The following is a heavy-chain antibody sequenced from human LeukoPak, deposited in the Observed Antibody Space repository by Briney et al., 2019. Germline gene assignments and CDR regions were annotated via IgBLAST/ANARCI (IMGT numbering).Heavy chain of an antibody. J-gene: IGHJ6*02. CDR1: GGSISSYY. V-gene: IGHV4-4*07. Sequence: SETLSLTCTVSGGSISSYYWSWIRQPAGKGLEWIGRIYTSGSTNYNPSLKSRVTMSVDTSKNQFSLKLSSVTAADTAVYYCARVGRTRPDEYSYGPMRYYYYGMDVWGQGTTVTVSS. D-gene: IGHD5-18*01. CDR2: IYTSGST. CDR3: ARVGRTRPDEYSYGPMRYYYYGMDV.